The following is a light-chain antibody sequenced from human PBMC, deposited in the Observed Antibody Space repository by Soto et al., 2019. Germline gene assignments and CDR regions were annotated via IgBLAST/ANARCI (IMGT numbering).Light chain of an antibody. V-gene: IGKV1-27*01. CDR1: QGIRHY. CDR3: QKYNSDHV. Sequence: DIQMTQSPSSLSASVGDRVTITCRASQGIRHYLAWYQQKPGKVPKLLIYAASTLQSGVPSRFSGSGSGTDFTLTISSLQPEDVATYYCQKYNSDHVFGPGTKVDIK. CDR2: AAS. J-gene: IGKJ3*01.